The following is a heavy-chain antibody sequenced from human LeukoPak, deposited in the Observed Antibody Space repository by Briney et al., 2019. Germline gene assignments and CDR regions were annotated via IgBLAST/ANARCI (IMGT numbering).Heavy chain of an antibody. D-gene: IGHD3-22*01. V-gene: IGHV4-61*09. CDR3: ASPRGDDSGGYYTWYFHH. J-gene: IGHJ1*01. CDR2: IYTSGST. CDR1: GGSISSGYYF. Sequence: SETLSLTCTVSGGSISSGYYFWSWIRQPAGKGLEWIGHIYTSGSTTYNPSLKSRVTISVDTSKNQFSLKLSSVTAADTAVYFCASPRGDDSGGYYTWYFHHWGQGILVTVSS.